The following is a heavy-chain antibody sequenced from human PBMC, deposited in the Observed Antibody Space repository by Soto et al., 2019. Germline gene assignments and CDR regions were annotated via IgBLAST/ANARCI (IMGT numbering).Heavy chain of an antibody. CDR2: ISAYNGNT. D-gene: IGHD2-15*01. V-gene: IGHV1-18*01. Sequence: ASVKVSCKASGYTFTSYGISWVRQAPEQGLEWMGWISAYNGNTNYAQKLQGRVTMTTDTSTSTAYMELRSLRSDDTAVYYCARQGYCSGGSCYLAPYNWFDPWGQGTLVTVSS. CDR3: ARQGYCSGGSCYLAPYNWFDP. CDR1: GYTFTSYG. J-gene: IGHJ5*02.